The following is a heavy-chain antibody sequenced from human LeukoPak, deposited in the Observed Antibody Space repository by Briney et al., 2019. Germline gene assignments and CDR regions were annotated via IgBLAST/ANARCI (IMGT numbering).Heavy chain of an antibody. CDR1: GFTFSSYE. D-gene: IGHD4-17*01. CDR3: AKGYDYGAHGDY. Sequence: GGSLRLSCAASGFTFSSYEMNWVRQAPGKGLEWVSYISSSGSTIYYADSVKGRFTISRDNAKNSLYLQMNSLRAEDTAVYYCAKGYDYGAHGDYWGQGTLVTVSS. J-gene: IGHJ4*02. V-gene: IGHV3-48*03. CDR2: ISSSGSTI.